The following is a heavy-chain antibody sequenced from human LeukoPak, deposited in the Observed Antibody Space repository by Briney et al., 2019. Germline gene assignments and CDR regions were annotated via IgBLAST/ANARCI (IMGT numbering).Heavy chain of an antibody. CDR3: AKDLHGGYSSDY. CDR2: IGYEGVHK. V-gene: IGHV3-30*02. CDR1: GFTFNNFG. J-gene: IGHJ4*02. D-gene: IGHD4-23*01. Sequence: GGSLRLSCAASGFTFNNFGMHWVRQAPGKRLEWVSFIGYEGVHKYYADSVKGRFTISKDNSKATLYLQMNSLRPEDTAVYYCAKDLHGGYSSDYWGQGTLVTVFS.